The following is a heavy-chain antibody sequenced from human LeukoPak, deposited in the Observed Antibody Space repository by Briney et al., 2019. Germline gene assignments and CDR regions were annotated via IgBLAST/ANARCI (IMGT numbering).Heavy chain of an antibody. D-gene: IGHD2-15*01. CDR3: ARSFCRCDFCYSYFHY. CDR1: GFSFSSYT. J-gene: IGHJ4*02. Sequence: GGSLRLSCTASGFSFSSYTMIWVRQAPGKGLEWVSSISSSSSYMSYADSMKGRFTISRDNAKNSLFLQMNSLRAEDTAVYYCARSFCRCDFCYSYFHYWGQGTLVTVSS. CDR2: ISSSSSYM. V-gene: IGHV3-21*01.